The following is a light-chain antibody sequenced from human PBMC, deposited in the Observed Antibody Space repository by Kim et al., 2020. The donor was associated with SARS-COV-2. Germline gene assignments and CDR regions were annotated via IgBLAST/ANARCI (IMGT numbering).Light chain of an antibody. CDR1: TGAVTSGYY. CDR2: GTS. V-gene: IGLV7-43*01. CDR3: LLYFGTAL. Sequence: QAVVTQEPSLTVSPGGTVTLTCASSTGAVTSGYYPNWFQQKPGQAPRALIYGTSNKYSLTPARFSGSLLGGKAALTLSGVQPEDEAEYYCLLYFGTALFGGGTKLTVL. J-gene: IGLJ3*02.